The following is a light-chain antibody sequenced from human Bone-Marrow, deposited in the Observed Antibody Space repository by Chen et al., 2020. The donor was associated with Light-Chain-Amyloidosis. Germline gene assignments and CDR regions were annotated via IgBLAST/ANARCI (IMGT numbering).Light chain of an antibody. CDR1: DLPTKY. CDR2: RDT. J-gene: IGLJ2*01. CDR3: QSADSSGTYEVI. Sequence: YELTQPHSVSVSPGQTARITCTGDDLPTKYAYWYQQKPGQAPVLVIHRDTERPSGISERFSGSSSGTTATLTISGVQAEDEADYHCQSADSSGTYEVIFGGGTKLTVL. V-gene: IGLV3-25*03.